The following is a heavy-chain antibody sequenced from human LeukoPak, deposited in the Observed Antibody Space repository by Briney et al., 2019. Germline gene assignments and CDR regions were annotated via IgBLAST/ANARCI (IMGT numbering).Heavy chain of an antibody. D-gene: IGHD6-13*01. CDR3: ARGVAAGYDY. V-gene: IGHV1-8*01. Sequence: ASVKVSCKASGYTFTSYDINWVRQATGQGLEWMGWMSPNSDYTGYAQEFQGRVTMTRNTSISTAYMELSSLRSDDTAMYFCARGVAAGYDYWGQGTLVTVSS. CDR1: GYTFTSYD. CDR2: MSPNSDYT. J-gene: IGHJ4*02.